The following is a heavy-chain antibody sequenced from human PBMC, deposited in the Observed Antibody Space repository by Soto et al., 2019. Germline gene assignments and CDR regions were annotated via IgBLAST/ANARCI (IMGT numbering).Heavy chain of an antibody. V-gene: IGHV4-31*03. CDR1: GGSISGGLYY. D-gene: IGHD4-17*01. CDR3: AREDGDAGLYSFDY. Sequence: QVQLQESGPGLVKPSQTLSLTCSVSGGSISGGLYYWSWVRQHPGKGLEWIGYIFNSGYTYYNPSLRSRVAISGDTSKNQFSLRLTSLTAADTAVYYCAREDGDAGLYSFDYWGQGTLVTVSS. J-gene: IGHJ4*02. CDR2: IFNSGYT.